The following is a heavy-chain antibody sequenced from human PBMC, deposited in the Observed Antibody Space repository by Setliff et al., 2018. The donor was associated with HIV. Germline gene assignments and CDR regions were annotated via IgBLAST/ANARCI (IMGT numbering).Heavy chain of an antibody. CDR2: IYTSGST. CDR3: ARHRDGGTYPLDY. D-gene: IGHD1-26*01. V-gene: IGHV4-61*02. J-gene: IGHJ4*02. Sequence: NPSETLSLTCTVSGGSISSGSYYWSWIRQPAGKGLEWIGRIYTSGSTNYNPSLKSRVTISLDTSTNRFSLQLTSVIAADTAGYYCARHRDGGTYPLDYWGQGTLVTVSS. CDR1: GGSISSGSYY.